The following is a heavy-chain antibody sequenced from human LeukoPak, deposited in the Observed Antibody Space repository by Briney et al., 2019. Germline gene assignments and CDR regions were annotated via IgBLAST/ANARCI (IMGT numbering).Heavy chain of an antibody. CDR1: GFPFDDYA. CDR2: IRWSTDSV. V-gene: IGHV3-9*01. Sequence: SGGSLRLSCAASGFPFDDYAMHWVRQAPGKGLEWVSGIRWSTDSVGYADSVRGRFTVSRDKAKNSLYLQMNSLRAGDTALYYCVKDFGQTTAAIAYWGQGTLVTVSS. D-gene: IGHD2-2*01. J-gene: IGHJ4*02. CDR3: VKDFGQTTAAIAY.